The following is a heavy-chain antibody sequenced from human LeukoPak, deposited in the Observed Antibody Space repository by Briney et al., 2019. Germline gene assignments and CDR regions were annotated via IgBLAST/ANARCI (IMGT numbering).Heavy chain of an antibody. CDR2: IIPMSETP. V-gene: IGHV1-69*05. Sequence: SVKVSCKASGGTFSINAITWVRQAPGQGLEWMGGIIPMSETPKYTQKFQGRVTIATDESTNTAYMELSSLRSEDTAVYYCARDKNSGECVSNSCYGVWPLDIWGQGTVVTVSS. CDR1: GGTFSINA. CDR3: ARDKNSGECVSNSCYGVWPLDI. D-gene: IGHD2-2*01. J-gene: IGHJ3*02.